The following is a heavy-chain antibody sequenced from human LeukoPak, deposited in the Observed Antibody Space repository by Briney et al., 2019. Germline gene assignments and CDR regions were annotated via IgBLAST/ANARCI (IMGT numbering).Heavy chain of an antibody. CDR2: INHSGST. Sequence: PSETLSLTCAVYGGSFSGYYWSWIRQPPGKGLEWIGEINHSGSTNYSPSLKSRVAISVDRSKNQFSLKLSSVTAADTAVYYCASYSGYDYFSIDYWGQGTLVTVSS. V-gene: IGHV4-34*01. D-gene: IGHD5-12*01. CDR3: ASYSGYDYFSIDY. J-gene: IGHJ4*02. CDR1: GGSFSGYY.